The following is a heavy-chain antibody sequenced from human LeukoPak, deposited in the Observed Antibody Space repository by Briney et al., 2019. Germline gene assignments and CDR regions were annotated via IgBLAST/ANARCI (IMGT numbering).Heavy chain of an antibody. J-gene: IGHJ4*02. D-gene: IGHD2-2*01. CDR1: GYTFTGYY. Sequence: ASVKVSCKASGYTFTGYYMHWVRQAPGQGLEWMGWINPNSGGTNYAQKFQGRVTMTRDTSISTAYMELSRLRSDDTAVYYCASEAKYCSSTSCPLSYWGQGTLVTVSS. CDR3: ASEAKYCSSTSCPLSY. CDR2: INPNSGGT. V-gene: IGHV1-2*02.